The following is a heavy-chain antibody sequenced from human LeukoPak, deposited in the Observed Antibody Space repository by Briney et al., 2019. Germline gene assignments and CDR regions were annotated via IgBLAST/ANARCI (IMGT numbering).Heavy chain of an antibody. CDR3: ARASSDDTAMATPFAY. D-gene: IGHD5-18*01. Sequence: GSSVKISCKASGGTFSNYAINWVRQAPGQGLEWMGGITPIFGTANYVYKYKGRVTITADKSTSTAYMELSRLRSEDTATYYCARASSDDTAMATPFAYWGRGTLVIVSS. CDR1: GGTFSNYA. CDR2: ITPIFGTA. V-gene: IGHV1-69*06. J-gene: IGHJ4*02.